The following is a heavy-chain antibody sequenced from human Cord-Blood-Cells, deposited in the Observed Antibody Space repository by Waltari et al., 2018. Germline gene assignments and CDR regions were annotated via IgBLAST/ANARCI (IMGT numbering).Heavy chain of an antibody. D-gene: IGHD2-2*01. V-gene: IGHV1-2*02. CDR2: INPNSGGT. CDR1: GYTFTGYY. CDR3: ASRYCSSTSCYFDY. Sequence: QVQLVQSGAEVKKPGASVKVSCKASGYTFTGYYLHWVRQAPGQGLEWMGWINPNSGGTNYAKKFQGRVTMTRDTSISTAYMELSRLRSDDTAVYYCASRYCSSTSCYFDYWGQGTLVTVSS. J-gene: IGHJ4*02.